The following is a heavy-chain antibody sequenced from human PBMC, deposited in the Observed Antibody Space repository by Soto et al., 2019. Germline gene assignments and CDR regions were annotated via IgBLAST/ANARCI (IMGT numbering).Heavy chain of an antibody. Sequence: EVQLLESGGGLVQPGGSLRLSCAASGFTFSSYAMSWVRQAPGKGLEWVSAISGSGGSTYYADSVKGRFTISRDNSKNTLYLQMNSLRAEDTAVYYCAKDEAPLYGDYDVEYPDYWGQGTLVTVSS. CDR3: AKDEAPLYGDYDVEYPDY. V-gene: IGHV3-23*01. D-gene: IGHD4-17*01. CDR2: ISGSGGST. CDR1: GFTFSSYA. J-gene: IGHJ4*02.